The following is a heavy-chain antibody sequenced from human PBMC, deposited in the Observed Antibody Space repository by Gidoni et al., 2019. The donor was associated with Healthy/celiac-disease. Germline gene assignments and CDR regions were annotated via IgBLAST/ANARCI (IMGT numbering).Heavy chain of an antibody. CDR3: AKDRITMVRGVIATFDY. V-gene: IGHV3-30*18. Sequence: QVQLVESGGGVVQPGRSLRLSCAASGSTFSSYGMHWVRQAPGKGMECVAVVSYDGSNKYYADYVKGRFTISREDSKNTLYLQMNSLRAEETAVYYCAKDRITMVRGVIATFDYWGQGTLVTVSS. CDR2: VSYDGSNK. D-gene: IGHD3-10*01. CDR1: GSTFSSYG. J-gene: IGHJ4*02.